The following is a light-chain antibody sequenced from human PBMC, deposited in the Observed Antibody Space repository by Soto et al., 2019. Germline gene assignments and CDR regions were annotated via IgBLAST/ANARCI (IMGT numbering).Light chain of an antibody. V-gene: IGKV3-15*01. CDR2: DAS. CDR3: QQYYDWPPDT. Sequence: EIVMTQSPATLSVSPGERATLSCRASQSVSRNLAWYQQKPGQPPRLLIYDASTRATGVPARFGGSGSGTEFTLTISGLQSEDFAVYYCQQYYDWPPDTFGQGTKVEI. CDR1: QSVSRN. J-gene: IGKJ2*01.